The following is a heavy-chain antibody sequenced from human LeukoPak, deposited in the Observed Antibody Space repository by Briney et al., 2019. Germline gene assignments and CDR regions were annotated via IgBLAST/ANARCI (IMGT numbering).Heavy chain of an antibody. V-gene: IGHV3-21*01. CDR3: ARAPRPGDSYIDW. J-gene: IGHJ4*02. D-gene: IGHD5-18*01. CDR1: GFTFSSYS. Sequence: PGGSLRLSCAASGFTFSSYSMNWVRQAPGKGLEWVSSISSSSSYIYYADSVKGRFTISRDNAKNSLYLQMNSLRAEDTAVYYCARAPRPGDSYIDWWGQGTLVTVSS. CDR2: ISSSSSYI.